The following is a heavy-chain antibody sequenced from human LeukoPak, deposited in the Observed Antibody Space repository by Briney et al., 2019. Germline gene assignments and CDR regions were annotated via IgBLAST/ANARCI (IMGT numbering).Heavy chain of an antibody. Sequence: SETLSLTCAVPGGSISSSNWWSWIRQPPGKGLEWIGEIYHSGSTNYNPSLRSRVTISVDTSKNHFSLKLSSVTAADTAVYYCARDQTYSGSGIYTYFDYWGQGILVTVSS. CDR1: GGSISSSNW. D-gene: IGHD3-10*01. V-gene: IGHV4-4*02. CDR3: ARDQTYSGSGIYTYFDY. J-gene: IGHJ4*02. CDR2: IYHSGST.